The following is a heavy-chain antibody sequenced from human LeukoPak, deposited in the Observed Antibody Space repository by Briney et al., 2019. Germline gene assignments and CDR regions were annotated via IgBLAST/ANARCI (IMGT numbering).Heavy chain of an antibody. CDR2: INPSGGST. Sequence: GASVKVSCKASGYTFTSYYMHWVRQAPGQGLEWMGIINPSGGSTSYAQRFQGRVTMTRDTSTSTVYMELSSLRSEDTAVYYCARAFWSGYYEGYFDYWGQGTLVTVSS. CDR1: GYTFTSYY. CDR3: ARAFWSGYYEGYFDY. D-gene: IGHD3-3*01. J-gene: IGHJ4*02. V-gene: IGHV1-46*01.